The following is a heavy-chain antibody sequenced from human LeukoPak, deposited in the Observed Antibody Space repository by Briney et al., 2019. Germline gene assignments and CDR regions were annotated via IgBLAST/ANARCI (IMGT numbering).Heavy chain of an antibody. CDR1: GGSFSGYY. V-gene: IGHV4-34*01. J-gene: IGHJ4*02. Sequence: SSETLSLTCAVYGGSFSGYYWSWIRQPPGKGLEWIGEINHSGSTNYNPSLKSRVTISVDTSKNQFSLKLSSVTAADTAVYYCAREVRSSGYSLDYWGQGTLVTVSS. CDR3: AREVRSSGYSLDY. CDR2: INHSGST. D-gene: IGHD3-22*01.